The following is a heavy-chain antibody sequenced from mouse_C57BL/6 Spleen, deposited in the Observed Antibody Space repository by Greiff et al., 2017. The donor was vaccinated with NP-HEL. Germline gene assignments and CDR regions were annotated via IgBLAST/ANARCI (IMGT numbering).Heavy chain of an antibody. J-gene: IGHJ1*03. D-gene: IGHD4-1*01. V-gene: IGHV5-12*01. CDR1: GFTFSDYY. CDR2: ISNGGGST. CDR3: ARANSHWYFDV. Sequence: EVQRVESGGGLVQPGGSLKLSCAASGFTFSDYYMYWVRQTPEKRLEWVAYISNGGGSTYYPDTVKGRFTISRDNAKNTLYLQMSRLKSEDTAMYYCARANSHWYFDVWGTGTTVTVSS.